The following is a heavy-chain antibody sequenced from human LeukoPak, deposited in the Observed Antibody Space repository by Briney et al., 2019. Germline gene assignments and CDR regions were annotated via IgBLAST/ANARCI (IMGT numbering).Heavy chain of an antibody. V-gene: IGHV4-4*02. D-gene: IGHD1-14*01. CDR3: AREKGSHPGYGMDV. Sequence: SETLSLTCTVSGDSINSLDLWSWVRQPPGKGLEWIGEMYLSGTTHSNPSVKSRVTISIDKSKNQFFLNLSSVTAADTAVYYCAREKGSHPGYGMDVWGQGTTVTVSS. CDR2: MYLSGTT. J-gene: IGHJ6*02. CDR1: GDSINSLDL.